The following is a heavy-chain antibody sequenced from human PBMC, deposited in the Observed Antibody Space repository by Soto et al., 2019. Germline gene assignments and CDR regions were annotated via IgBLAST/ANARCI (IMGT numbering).Heavy chain of an antibody. CDR2: LYAGGTT. D-gene: IGHD3-10*01. J-gene: IGHJ6*02. V-gene: IGHV3-53*01. CDR1: GLTVSHHY. CDR3: VRPRPSGENYGMDV. Sequence: VQLVESGGGLIQPGGSLRLSCVASGLTVSHHYMAWVRQAPEMGPQWVSVLYAGGTTYYTESVKGRFTISRDTSKNTLFLQMDSLRAEDTAVYYCVRPRPSGENYGMDVWGQGTTVTVSS.